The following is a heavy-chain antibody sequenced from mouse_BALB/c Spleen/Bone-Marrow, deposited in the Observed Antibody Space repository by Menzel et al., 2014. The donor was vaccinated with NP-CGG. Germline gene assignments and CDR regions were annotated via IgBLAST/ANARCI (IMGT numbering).Heavy chain of an antibody. CDR2: ISSGGGYT. V-gene: IGHV5-6*01. D-gene: IGHD4-1*01. J-gene: IGHJ4*01. CDR3: TRQGNWDHYAMGY. CDR1: GFTFSTYG. Sequence: EVQRVESGGDLVKPGGSLKLSCAASGFTFSTYGMSWVRQTPDKRLEWIATISSGGGYTYYPDSVKGRFTISRDNAKNTLYLQMSSLKSEDTAMYYCTRQGNWDHYAMGYWGQGTSVTVSS.